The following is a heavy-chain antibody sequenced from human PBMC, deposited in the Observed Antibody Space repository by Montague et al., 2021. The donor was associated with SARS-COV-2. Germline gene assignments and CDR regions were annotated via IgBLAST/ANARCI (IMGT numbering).Heavy chain of an antibody. D-gene: IGHD6-13*01. J-gene: IGHJ4*02. CDR2: ISGSGGST. Sequence: SLRLSCAASGFTFSYYVMSWVRQAPGKGLEWVSAISGSGGSTYYADSVKGRFTISRDNSENTLYLQMNNLRAEDTAVYYCANRGIAAAGSYRYYFDCWGQGTLVTVSA. CDR3: ANRGIAAAGSYRYYFDC. V-gene: IGHV3-23*01. CDR1: GFTFSYYV.